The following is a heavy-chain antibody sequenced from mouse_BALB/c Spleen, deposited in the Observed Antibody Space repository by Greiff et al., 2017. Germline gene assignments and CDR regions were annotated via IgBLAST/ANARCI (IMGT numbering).Heavy chain of an antibody. CDR2: IAPGSGST. Sequence: DLVKPGASVKLSCKASGYTFTSYWINWIKQRPGQGLEWIGRIAPGSGSTYYNEMFKGKATLTVDTSSSTAYIQLSSLSSEDSAVYFCARGGTPYDYAMDDWGQGTSVTVSS. V-gene: IGHV1S41*01. CDR1: GYTFTSYW. CDR3: ARGGTPYDYAMDD. J-gene: IGHJ4*01. D-gene: IGHD1-1*02.